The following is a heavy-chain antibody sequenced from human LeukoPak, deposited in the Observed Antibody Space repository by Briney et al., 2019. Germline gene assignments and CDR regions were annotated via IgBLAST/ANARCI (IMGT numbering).Heavy chain of an antibody. CDR2: IKSKTDGGTT. J-gene: IGHJ4*02. CDR1: GFTFSNAW. CDR3: TAPPNYYDSSGPGG. Sequence: GGSLRLSCAASGFTFSNAWMSWVRQAPGKGLEWVGRIKSKTDGGTTDYAAPVKGRFTISRDDSKSTLYLQMNSLKTEDTAVYYCTAPPNYYDSSGPGGWGQGTLVTVSS. V-gene: IGHV3-15*01. D-gene: IGHD3-22*01.